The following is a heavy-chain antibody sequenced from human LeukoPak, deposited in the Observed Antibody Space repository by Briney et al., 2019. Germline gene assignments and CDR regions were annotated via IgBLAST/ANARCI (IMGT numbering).Heavy chain of an antibody. CDR2: INHSGST. Sequence: LRLSCAASGFTFSSYAMSWVRQAPGKGLEWIGEINHSGSTHHTPSLNSRITMSVDTTKNQVSLKLTSVTAADTAVYYCARGAGTYDPYYFDYWGQGTLVTVSS. V-gene: IGHV4-34*09. D-gene: IGHD3-10*01. CDR3: ARGAGTYDPYYFDY. CDR1: GFTFSSYA. J-gene: IGHJ4*02.